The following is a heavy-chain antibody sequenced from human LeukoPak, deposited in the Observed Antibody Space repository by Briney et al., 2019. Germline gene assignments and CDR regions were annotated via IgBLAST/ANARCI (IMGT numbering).Heavy chain of an antibody. CDR2: TYYRSKWYN. V-gene: IGHV6-1*01. J-gene: IGHJ4*02. Sequence: SQTLSLTCAISGDSVSSNSAAWNWIRQSPSRGLEWLGRTYYRSKWYNDYAVSVKSRITINPDTSKNQFSLQLNSVTAADTAVYHCAILGGGPPMATPDFWGQGTLVTVSS. D-gene: IGHD3-10*01. CDR1: GDSVSSNSAA. CDR3: AILGGGPPMATPDF.